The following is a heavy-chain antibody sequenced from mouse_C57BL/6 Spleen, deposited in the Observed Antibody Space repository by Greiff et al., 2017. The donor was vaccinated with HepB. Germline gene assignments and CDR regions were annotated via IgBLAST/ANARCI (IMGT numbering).Heavy chain of an antibody. D-gene: IGHD1-1*01. CDR3: ARTVSDWYFDV. Sequence: VQLKESGPELVKPGASVKMSCKASGYTFTDYNMHWVKQSHGKSLEWIGYINPNNGGTSYNQKFKGKATLTVNKSSSTAYMELRSLTSEDSAVYYCARTVSDWYFDVWGTGTTVTVSS. CDR1: GYTFTDYN. J-gene: IGHJ1*03. V-gene: IGHV1-22*01. CDR2: INPNNGGT.